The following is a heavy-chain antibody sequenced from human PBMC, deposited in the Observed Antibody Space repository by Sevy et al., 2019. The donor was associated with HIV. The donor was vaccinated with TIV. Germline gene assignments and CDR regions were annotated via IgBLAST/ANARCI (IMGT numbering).Heavy chain of an antibody. CDR1: GFTFSSYG. V-gene: IGHV3-30*18. D-gene: IGHD3-10*01. CDR2: ISYDGSNK. CDR3: AKARMVRGSVAFDI. J-gene: IGHJ3*02. Sequence: GGSLRLSCAASGFTFSSYGMHWVRQAPGKGLEWVAVISYDGSNKYYADSVKGRFTISRDNSKNTLYLQMNSLRAEDTAVYYCAKARMVRGSVAFDIWGQGTMVTVSS.